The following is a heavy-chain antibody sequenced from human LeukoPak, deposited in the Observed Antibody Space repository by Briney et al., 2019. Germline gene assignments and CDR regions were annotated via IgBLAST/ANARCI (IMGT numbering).Heavy chain of an antibody. CDR1: GFTFNNYN. Sequence: GGSLRLSCVASGFTFNNYNMNWVRQAPGEGLEWVSSISSSSSDIYSADSVKGRFTISRDNAKNSLYLQMDSLRAEDTSVYYCARAYSSGWGAFDFWGQGTLVTVSS. D-gene: IGHD6-19*01. CDR2: ISSSSSDI. V-gene: IGHV3-21*01. CDR3: ARAYSSGWGAFDF. J-gene: IGHJ3*01.